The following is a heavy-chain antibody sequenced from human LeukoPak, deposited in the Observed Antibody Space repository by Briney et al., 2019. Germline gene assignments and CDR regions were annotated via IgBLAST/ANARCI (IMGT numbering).Heavy chain of an antibody. J-gene: IGHJ4*02. Sequence: GGSLRLSCSASGFTFSSYAMHWVRQAPGKGLEYVSAISTNGGSTYYADSVKGRFTISRDNSKNTLYLQMSSLRAEDTAVYYCVKGYCGGGSCLSRTMYYFDYWGQGTLVTVSS. V-gene: IGHV3-64D*09. D-gene: IGHD2-15*01. CDR1: GFTFSSYA. CDR3: VKGYCGGGSCLSRTMYYFDY. CDR2: ISTNGGST.